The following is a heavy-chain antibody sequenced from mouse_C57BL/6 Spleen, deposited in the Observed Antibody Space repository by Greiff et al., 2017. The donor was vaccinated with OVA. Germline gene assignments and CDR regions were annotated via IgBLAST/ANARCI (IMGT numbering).Heavy chain of an antibody. D-gene: IGHD1-1*01. CDR3: ARGPYYCSSYRDYAMDY. Sequence: QVQLQQSGAELVKPGASVKMSCKASGYTFTSYWITWVKQRPGQGLEWIGDIYPGSGSTNYNEKFKSKATLTVDTSSSTAYMQLSSLTSEDSAVYYCARGPYYCSSYRDYAMDYWGQGTSVTVSS. CDR2: IYPGSGST. CDR1: GYTFTSYW. J-gene: IGHJ4*01. V-gene: IGHV1-55*01.